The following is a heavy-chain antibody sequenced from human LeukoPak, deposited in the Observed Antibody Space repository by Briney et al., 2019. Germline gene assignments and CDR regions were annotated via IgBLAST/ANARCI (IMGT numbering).Heavy chain of an antibody. V-gene: IGHV3-23*01. J-gene: IGHJ4*02. Sequence: SGGSLRLSCVASGFTFSSYAMSWVRQARGKGLEWVSVISGSGNSTYYPDSVGGRFPISRDNSKNTLYLQMSSLRAEDTAVYYCAKGAGSSGWNPSDYWGQGILATVSS. CDR3: AKGAGSSGWNPSDY. CDR1: GFTFSSYA. CDR2: ISGSGNST. D-gene: IGHD6-25*01.